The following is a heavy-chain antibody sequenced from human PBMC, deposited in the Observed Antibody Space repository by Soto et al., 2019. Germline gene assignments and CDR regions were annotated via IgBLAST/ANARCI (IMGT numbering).Heavy chain of an antibody. CDR3: ARGLVRGYTTCSYYYYYGMDF. CDR2: IIPIFGTA. J-gene: IGHJ6*02. D-gene: IGHD3-10*01. Sequence: GASVKVSCKASGGTFSSYAISWVRQAPGQGLEWMGGIIPIFGTANYAQKFQGRVTITADESTSTAYMELSSLRSEDTAVYYCARGLVRGYTTCSYYYYYGMDFWGQGTTVTVS. CDR1: GGTFSSYA. V-gene: IGHV1-69*13.